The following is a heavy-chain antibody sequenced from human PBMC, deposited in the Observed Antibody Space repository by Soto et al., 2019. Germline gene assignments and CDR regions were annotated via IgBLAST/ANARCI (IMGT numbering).Heavy chain of an antibody. V-gene: IGHV1-2*02. CDR2: INPKSGGT. J-gene: IGHJ4*02. D-gene: IGHD5-12*01. Sequence: XSVKVSCKATVYMFTCYYIHWVRQAPGQGLEWMGWINPKSGGTYYVQKYQGRVTMTRDTSMSSAYMELSRLRVDDTATYYCARGNSGDDDEFDYWGQGAAVTVS. CDR1: VYMFTCYY. CDR3: ARGNSGDDDEFDY.